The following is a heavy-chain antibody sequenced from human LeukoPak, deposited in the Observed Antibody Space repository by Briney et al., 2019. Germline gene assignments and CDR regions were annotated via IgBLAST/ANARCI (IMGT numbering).Heavy chain of an antibody. J-gene: IGHJ6*03. D-gene: IGHD3-22*01. Sequence: PSETLSLTCGVSGGSISSSYWWSWVRQPPGKGLEWTGEVYHSGSTNYNPSLKSRVTISVDKSKNQFSLNLSSVTAADTAVYYCAKDGFERGDDTDYMDVWGKGTTVTVSS. CDR1: GGSISSSYW. CDR3: AKDGFERGDDTDYMDV. V-gene: IGHV4-4*02. CDR2: VYHSGST.